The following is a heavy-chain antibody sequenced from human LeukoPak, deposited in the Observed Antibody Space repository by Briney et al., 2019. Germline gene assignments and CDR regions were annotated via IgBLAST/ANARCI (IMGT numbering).Heavy chain of an antibody. CDR3: ARDTILEYYMDV. D-gene: IGHD3-3*01. J-gene: IGHJ6*03. CDR1: GYTFTGYY. V-gene: IGHV1-2*02. Sequence: ASVKVSCKASGYTFTGYYMHWVRQAPGQGLEWMGWINPNSGGTNYAQKFQGRVTMTRDTSISTAYMELSRLRSDDTAVYYCARDTILEYYMDVWGKGTTVTVSS. CDR2: INPNSGGT.